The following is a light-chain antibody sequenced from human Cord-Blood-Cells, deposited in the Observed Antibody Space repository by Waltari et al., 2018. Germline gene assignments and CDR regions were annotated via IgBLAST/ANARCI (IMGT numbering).Light chain of an antibody. V-gene: IGKV3-11*01. J-gene: IGKJ2*01. CDR1: QSVSSY. CDR2: DAS. Sequence: EIVLTQSPATLSLSPGERATLSSRASQSVSSYLAWYQQKPGQAHRILIYDASNRATGIPARFSGSGSGTAFTLTISSLEPEDFAVYYCQQRSNWPPYTFGQGTKLEIK. CDR3: QQRSNWPPYT.